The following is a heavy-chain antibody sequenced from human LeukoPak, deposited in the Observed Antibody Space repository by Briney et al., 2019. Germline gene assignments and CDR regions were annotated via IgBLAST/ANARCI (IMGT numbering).Heavy chain of an antibody. CDR1: GFTFSSYW. J-gene: IGHJ4*02. CDR2: IKQDGSEK. D-gene: IGHD3-3*01. CDR3: ARAEYDFWSGYYNY. Sequence: GGSLRLSCAASGFTFSSYWMSWVRQAPGKGLEWVANIKQDGSEKYYVDSVKGRFTISRDNAKNSLYLQMNSLGAEDTAVYYCARAEYDFWSGYYNYWGQGTLVTVSS. V-gene: IGHV3-7*01.